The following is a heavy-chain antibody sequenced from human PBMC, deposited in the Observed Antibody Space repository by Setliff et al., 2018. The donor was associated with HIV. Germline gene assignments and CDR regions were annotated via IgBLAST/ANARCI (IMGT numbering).Heavy chain of an antibody. D-gene: IGHD4-17*01. CDR2: INPRDSDT. Sequence: PGESLKISCKTSGYDFTNYWIVWVRQMPGNGLEWMGTINPRDSDTTYSPSFQGRFTISSDNAKNSLYLQMNSLRLEDTAVYYCARGQIGYGDYALNWFDPWGQGTLVTVSS. CDR3: ARGQIGYGDYALNWFDP. J-gene: IGHJ5*02. V-gene: IGHV5-51*01. CDR1: GYDFTNYW.